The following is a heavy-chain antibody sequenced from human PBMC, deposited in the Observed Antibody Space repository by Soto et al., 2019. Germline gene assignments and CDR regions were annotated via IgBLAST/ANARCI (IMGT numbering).Heavy chain of an antibody. D-gene: IGHD3-10*01. V-gene: IGHV1-3*01. CDR1: GYTFTTYA. J-gene: IGHJ4*02. CDR2: INAGNGNP. CDR3: ARVILGSGTYYNTFDF. Sequence: ASVKVSCKAAGYTFTTYAIHWVRQAPGQTLEWMGWINAGNGNPKYSQKFQGRVTITRDTSASTAYMELSSLSSEDTAVYFCARVILGSGTYYNTFDFWGQGTLVTVYS.